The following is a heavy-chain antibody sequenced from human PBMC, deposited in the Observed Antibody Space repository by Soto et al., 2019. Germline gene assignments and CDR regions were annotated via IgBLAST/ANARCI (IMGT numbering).Heavy chain of an antibody. Sequence: PSETLSLTCTVSGGSISSSNYYWGWIRQPPGKGLEWIGSIYYSGSTYYNPSLKSRVTISVDTSKNQFSLKLSSVTAADTAVYYCARGRLGYCSGGSCYSRDFAFDIWGQGTMVTVSS. CDR3: ARGRLGYCSGGSCYSRDFAFDI. CDR1: GGSISSSNYY. J-gene: IGHJ3*02. V-gene: IGHV4-39*01. CDR2: IYYSGST. D-gene: IGHD2-15*01.